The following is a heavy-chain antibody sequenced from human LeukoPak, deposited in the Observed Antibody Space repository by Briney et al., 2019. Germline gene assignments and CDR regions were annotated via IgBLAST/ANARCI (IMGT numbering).Heavy chain of an antibody. V-gene: IGHV3-73*01. Sequence: PGGSLRLSCAASGFTFSGSAMHWVRQASGKGLEWVGRIRSKANSYATAYAASVKGRFTISRDDSKNTAYLQMNSLKTEVTAVYYCTSNYDSSGYSVKVWHDYWGQGTLVTVSS. CDR3: TSNYDSSGYSVKVWHDY. CDR1: GFTFSGSA. J-gene: IGHJ4*02. D-gene: IGHD3-22*01. CDR2: IRSKANSYAT.